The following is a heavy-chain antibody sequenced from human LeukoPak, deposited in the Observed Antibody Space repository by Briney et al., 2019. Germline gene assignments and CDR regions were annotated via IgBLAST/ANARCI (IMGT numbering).Heavy chain of an antibody. CDR1: GFTFDDYA. Sequence: GGSLRLSRAASGFTFDDYAMHWVRQAPGKGLEWVSLISGDGGSTYYADSVKGRFTISRDNSKNSLYLQMNSLRTEDTALYYCARTAMAHDAFDIWGQGTMVTVSS. D-gene: IGHD5-18*01. V-gene: IGHV3-43*02. CDR3: ARTAMAHDAFDI. CDR2: ISGDGGST. J-gene: IGHJ3*02.